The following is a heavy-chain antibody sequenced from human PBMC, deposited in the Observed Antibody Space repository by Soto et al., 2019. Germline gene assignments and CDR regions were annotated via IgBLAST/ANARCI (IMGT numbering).Heavy chain of an antibody. J-gene: IGHJ6*03. Sequence: QVQLQESGPGLVKPSETLSLTCAVSGGSISISNWWRWVRQTPGKGLEWIGQIHHSGSPNYSPSLTIRVTISVDKSKNQFSLKMNSVTAADTAVYYCARGGYYFYMDVWGKGTTVTVSS. CDR1: GGSISISNW. CDR2: IHHSGSP. V-gene: IGHV4-4*02. CDR3: ARGGYYFYMDV.